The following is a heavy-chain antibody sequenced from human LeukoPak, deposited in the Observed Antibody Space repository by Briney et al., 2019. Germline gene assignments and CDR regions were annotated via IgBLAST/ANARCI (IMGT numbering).Heavy chain of an antibody. CDR1: GFSLCTSGVG. Sequence: SGPTLVKPTQTLTLTCTFSGFSLCTSGVGVGWIRQPPGKALEWLALIYWDDDKRYSPSLKSRLTITKDTSKNQVVLTMTNMDPVDTATYYCAHRLGELSLRNWFDPWGQGTLVTVSS. D-gene: IGHD3-16*02. CDR2: IYWDDDK. V-gene: IGHV2-5*02. CDR3: AHRLGELSLRNWFDP. J-gene: IGHJ5*02.